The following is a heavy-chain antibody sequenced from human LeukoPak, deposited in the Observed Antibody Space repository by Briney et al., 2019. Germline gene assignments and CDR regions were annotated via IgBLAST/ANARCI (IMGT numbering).Heavy chain of an antibody. V-gene: IGHV4-39*01. J-gene: IGHJ4*02. CDR1: GGSISSRSYF. CDR2: IYYSGST. D-gene: IGHD2-21*01. CDR3: ARLIGSTDFDY. Sequence: SETLSLTCTVSGGSISSRSYFWGWIRQPPGEGLEWIGSIYYSGSTCYNPSLKSRVTISADTSKNQFSLKLNSVTAADTAVYYCARLIGSTDFDYWGQGTLVTVSS.